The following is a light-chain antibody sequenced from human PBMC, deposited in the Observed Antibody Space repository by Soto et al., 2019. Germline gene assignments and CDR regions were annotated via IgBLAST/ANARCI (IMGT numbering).Light chain of an antibody. J-gene: IGLJ1*01. Sequence: QSALTEPACVSGSPGQSITISCTGTSSDIGGYNYVSWYQQYPGKAPKLMIYGVSNRPSGVSNRFSGSKSGNTASLTITGLQAEDEADYYCSSYVSNNNYVFGTGTKVTVL. V-gene: IGLV2-14*01. CDR1: SSDIGGYNY. CDR2: GVS. CDR3: SSYVSNNNYV.